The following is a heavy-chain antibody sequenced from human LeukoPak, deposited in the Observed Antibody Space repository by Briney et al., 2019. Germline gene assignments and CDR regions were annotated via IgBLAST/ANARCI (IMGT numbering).Heavy chain of an antibody. D-gene: IGHD3-3*01. CDR1: GYTFTGYY. V-gene: IGHV1-2*02. J-gene: IGHJ4*02. Sequence: GASVKVSCKASGYTFTGYYMHWVRQAPGQGLEGMGWINPNSGGTNYAQKFQGRVTMTRDTSISTAYMELRSLRSDDTAVYYCARDRGYYDFWSGYQENHDFDYWGQGTLVTASS. CDR2: INPNSGGT. CDR3: ARDRGYYDFWSGYQENHDFDY.